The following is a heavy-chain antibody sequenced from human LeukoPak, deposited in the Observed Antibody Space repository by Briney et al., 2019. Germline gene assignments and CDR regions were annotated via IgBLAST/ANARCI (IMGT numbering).Heavy chain of an antibody. CDR2: ISGSGGST. CDR3: AKDRRYCSGGSCFYFDY. V-gene: IGHV3-23*01. J-gene: IGHJ4*02. CDR1: GFTFSSYS. Sequence: GGSLRLSCAASGFTFSSYSMNWVRQAPGKGLEWVSAISGSGGSTYYADSVKGRFTISRDNSKNTLYLQMNSLRAEDTAVYYCAKDRRYCSGGSCFYFDYWGQGTLVTVSS. D-gene: IGHD2-15*01.